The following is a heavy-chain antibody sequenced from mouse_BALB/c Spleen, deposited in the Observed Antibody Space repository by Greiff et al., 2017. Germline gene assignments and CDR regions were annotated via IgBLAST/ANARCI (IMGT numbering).Heavy chain of an antibody. CDR1: GFTFSSYA. CDR2: ISSGGSYT. Sequence: EVHLVESGGGLVKPGGSLKLSCAASGFTFSSYAMSWVRQTPEKRLEWVATISSGGSYTYYPDSVKGRFTISRDNAKNTLYLQMSSLRSEDTAMYYCARHGNDYDGHYAMDYWGQGTSVTVSS. V-gene: IGHV5-9-3*01. CDR3: ARHGNDYDGHYAMDY. D-gene: IGHD2-4*01. J-gene: IGHJ4*01.